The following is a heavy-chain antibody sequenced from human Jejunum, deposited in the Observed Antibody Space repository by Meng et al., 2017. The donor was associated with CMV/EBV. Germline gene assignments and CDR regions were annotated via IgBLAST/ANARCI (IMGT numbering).Heavy chain of an antibody. CDR3: ARERDMYNWNDGSTFDI. Sequence: ISSGYCGGWIRPPPGKGLEWIGSFYHSGSTYYSPSLQSRVTISVDTSKNHFSLKLTSVTAADTAVYYCARERDMYNWNDGSTFDIWGQGATVTVSS. CDR1: ISSGYC. CDR2: FYHSGST. V-gene: IGHV4-38-2*02. J-gene: IGHJ3*02. D-gene: IGHD1-1*01.